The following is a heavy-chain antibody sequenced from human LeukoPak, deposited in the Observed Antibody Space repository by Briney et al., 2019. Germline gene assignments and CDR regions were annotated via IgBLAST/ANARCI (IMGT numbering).Heavy chain of an antibody. CDR3: ARDPRYDYVWGSYYY. CDR1: GYTFTGYY. CDR2: INPNSGGT. V-gene: IGHV1-2*02. Sequence: ASVKVSCKASGYTFTGYYMHWVRQAPGQGLEWMGWINPNSGGTNYAQKFQGRVTMTRDTSISTAYMELSRLRSDDTAVYYCARDPRYDYVWGSYYYWGQGTLVTVSS. D-gene: IGHD3-16*01. J-gene: IGHJ4*02.